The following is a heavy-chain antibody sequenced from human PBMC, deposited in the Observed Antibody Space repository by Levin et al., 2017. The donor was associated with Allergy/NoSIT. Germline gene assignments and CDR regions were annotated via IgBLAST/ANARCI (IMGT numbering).Heavy chain of an antibody. CDR1: GYTFTSYD. Sequence: ASVKVSCKASGYTFTSYDINWVRQATGQGLEWMGWMNPNSGNTGYAQKFQGRVTMTRNTSISTAYMELSSLRSEDTAVYYCARGLVVVAATGLVGPYGMDVWGQGTTVTVSS. D-gene: IGHD2-15*01. J-gene: IGHJ6*02. CDR2: MNPNSGNT. V-gene: IGHV1-8*01. CDR3: ARGLVVVAATGLVGPYGMDV.